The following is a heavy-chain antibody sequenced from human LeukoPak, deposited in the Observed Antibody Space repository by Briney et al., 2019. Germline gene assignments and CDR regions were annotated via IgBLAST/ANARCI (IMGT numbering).Heavy chain of an antibody. Sequence: GGSLRLSCEASGFTFSDYYMSWIRQAPGKGLEWVSYISSSGNTIYYADSVKGRFTVSRDNAKNPLYLQMNSLRAEDTAVYYCAKKDTILYYFGMDLWGQGTTVTVSS. J-gene: IGHJ6*02. CDR3: AKKDTILYYFGMDL. D-gene: IGHD3-10*01. CDR1: GFTFSDYY. CDR2: ISSSGNTI. V-gene: IGHV3-11*01.